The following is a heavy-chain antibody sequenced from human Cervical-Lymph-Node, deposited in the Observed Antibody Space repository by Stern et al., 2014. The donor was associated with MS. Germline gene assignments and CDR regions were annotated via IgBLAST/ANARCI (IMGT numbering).Heavy chain of an antibody. CDR3: ARVLSLATSDS. V-gene: IGHV1-46*01. Sequence: QMQLVEYGAEIRKPGASVKISCEASGYTFTTYYMHWVRQAPGQGLEWVALFNPSGGKTAYAERFQGRVTVTGDTSTSTVYMELTGLRSEDTAVYYCARVLSLATSDSWGQGTLVIVSS. CDR2: FNPSGGKT. CDR1: GYTFTTYY. J-gene: IGHJ4*02. D-gene: IGHD1-1*01.